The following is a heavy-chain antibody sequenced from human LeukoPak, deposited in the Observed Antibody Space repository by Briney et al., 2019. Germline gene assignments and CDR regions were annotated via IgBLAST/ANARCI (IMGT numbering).Heavy chain of an antibody. J-gene: IGHJ4*02. Sequence: PGGSLRLSCAVSGFSVSSNFMNWVRQAPGKGLEWVSVIYNAGDTYYADSVKGRFTISRDNSRNALYLQLNNLKAEDTAVYFCARVLSYYHGSESPYFFDYWGQGALVTVSS. CDR3: ARVLSYYHGSESPYFFDY. CDR1: GFSVSSNF. D-gene: IGHD3-10*01. CDR2: IYNAGDT. V-gene: IGHV3-53*01.